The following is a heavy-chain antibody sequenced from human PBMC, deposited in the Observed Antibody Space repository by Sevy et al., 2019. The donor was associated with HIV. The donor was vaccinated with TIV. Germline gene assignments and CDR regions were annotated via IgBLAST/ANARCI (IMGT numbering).Heavy chain of an antibody. Sequence: GGSLRLSCEASGFSFRRYAMHWVRQAPGKGLEWLTVISYDGRNEYYVDSVKGRFTISRDNSKNTLYLQMNSRRPEDTAIYYCAGDGGGDYFDYWGQGTLVTVSS. CDR3: AGDGGGDYFDY. J-gene: IGHJ4*02. D-gene: IGHD3-10*01. CDR2: ISYDGRNE. CDR1: GFSFRRYA. V-gene: IGHV3-30*04.